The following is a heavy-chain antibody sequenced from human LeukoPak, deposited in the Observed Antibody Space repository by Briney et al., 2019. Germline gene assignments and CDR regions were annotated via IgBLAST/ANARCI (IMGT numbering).Heavy chain of an antibody. J-gene: IGHJ3*02. CDR1: GYSISSGYY. D-gene: IGHD3-3*01. V-gene: IGHV4-38-2*01. CDR2: IYHSGST. CDR3: ARQADFGDAFDI. Sequence: SETLSLTCAVSGYSISSGYYCGWIRQPPGKGLEWIGSIYHSGSTYYNPSLKSRVTISVDTSKNQFSLKLSSVTAADTAVYYCARQADFGDAFDIWGQGTMVTVSS.